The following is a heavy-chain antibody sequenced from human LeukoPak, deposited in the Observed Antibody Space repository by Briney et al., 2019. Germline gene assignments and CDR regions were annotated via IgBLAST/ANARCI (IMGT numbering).Heavy chain of an antibody. D-gene: IGHD1-26*01. Sequence: PSETLSLTCAVYGGSFSGYYWSWIRQPPGKGLEWIGEINHSGSTNYTPSLKSRLTISVDTSRNQFSLKLSSVSAADTAVYYCARYSGMGYSPGTYSNSWGQGTRVTVSS. CDR1: GGSFSGYY. CDR3: ARYSGMGYSPGTYSNS. J-gene: IGHJ4*02. CDR2: INHSGST. V-gene: IGHV4-34*01.